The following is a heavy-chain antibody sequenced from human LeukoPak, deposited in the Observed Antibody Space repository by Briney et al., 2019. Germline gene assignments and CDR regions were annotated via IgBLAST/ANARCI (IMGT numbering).Heavy chain of an antibody. J-gene: IGHJ6*04. CDR2: ISSSSSFI. Sequence: GGSLRLSCAASGFTFSIYSLNWVRQAPGKGLEWVSSISSSSSFISYADSVKGRFTISRDNAKNSLYLQMNSLRAEDTAVYYCARGGDVWGKGTTVTVSS. CDR3: ARGGDV. V-gene: IGHV3-21*06. CDR1: GFTFSIYS.